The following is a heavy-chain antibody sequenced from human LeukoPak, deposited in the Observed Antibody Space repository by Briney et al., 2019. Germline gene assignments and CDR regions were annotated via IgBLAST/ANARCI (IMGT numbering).Heavy chain of an antibody. D-gene: IGHD3-3*01. CDR3: ARSGYDFWSGCPLSYYYYMDV. V-gene: IGHV3-7*01. CDR1: GFTFSSYW. Sequence: GGSLRLSCAASGFTFSSYWMSWVRQAPGKGLEWVANIKQDGSEKYYVDSVKGRFTISRDNAKNSLYLQMNSLRAEDTAVYYCARSGYDFWSGCPLSYYYYMDVWGKGTTVTVSS. CDR2: IKQDGSEK. J-gene: IGHJ6*03.